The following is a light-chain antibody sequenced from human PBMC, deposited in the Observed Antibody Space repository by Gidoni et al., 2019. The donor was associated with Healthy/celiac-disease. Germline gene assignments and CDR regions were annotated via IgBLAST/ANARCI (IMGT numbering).Light chain of an antibody. CDR1: QSVSSY. J-gene: IGKJ5*01. CDR3: QQRSNWPPIT. CDR2: DAS. Sequence: EMVWPQSPATLPLSPGKRATLSCRASQSVSSYLAWYQQKPGQAPRLLIYDASNRATGIPARFSGSGSGTDFTLTISSLEPEDFAVYYCQQRSNWPPITFGQGTRLEIK. V-gene: IGKV3-11*01.